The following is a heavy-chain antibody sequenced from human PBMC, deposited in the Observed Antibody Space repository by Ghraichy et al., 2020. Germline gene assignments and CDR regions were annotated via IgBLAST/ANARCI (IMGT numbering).Heavy chain of an antibody. J-gene: IGHJ4*02. Sequence: LTCAASGFTFTINAMTWVRQAPGKGLEWVSIISDSGGSTNYADSVKGRFTISRDNSKNTLYLEMNSLRVDDTAVYYCAAPTPNYWGQGTLVTVSS. CDR3: AAPTPNY. V-gene: IGHV3-23*01. CDR1: GFTFTINA. CDR2: ISDSGGST.